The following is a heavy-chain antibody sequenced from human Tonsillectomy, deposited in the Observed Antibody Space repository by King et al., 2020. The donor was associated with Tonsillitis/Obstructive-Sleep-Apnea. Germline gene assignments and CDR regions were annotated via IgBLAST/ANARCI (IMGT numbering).Heavy chain of an antibody. CDR3: ARQRVLGLFFDY. D-gene: IGHD3-10*01. CDR1: DGSISSSTYY. V-gene: IGHV4-39*01. Sequence: LQLQESGPGLVKPSETLSLTCTVSDGSISSSTYYWGWIRQPQGKGLEWIGTTYYSGITYYNPSLKSRVTISVDKSKNQSPLKLSFVTAADTAVYYCARQRVLGLFFDYWGQGTLVTVSS. J-gene: IGHJ4*02. CDR2: TYYSGIT.